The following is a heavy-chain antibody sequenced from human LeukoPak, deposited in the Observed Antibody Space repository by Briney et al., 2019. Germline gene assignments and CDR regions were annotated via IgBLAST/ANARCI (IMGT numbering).Heavy chain of an antibody. Sequence: RGESLKISCEVSGFSFTKYWIGWVRQMPGKGLEWMGIIYPGDSDTRYSPSFQGQVTISADKSISTAYLQWSSLKASDTAIYYCARRSCSGSICYDYWGQGTLVTVSS. V-gene: IGHV5-51*01. D-gene: IGHD2-15*01. CDR2: IYPGDSDT. CDR3: ARRSCSGSICYDY. CDR1: GFSFTKYW. J-gene: IGHJ4*02.